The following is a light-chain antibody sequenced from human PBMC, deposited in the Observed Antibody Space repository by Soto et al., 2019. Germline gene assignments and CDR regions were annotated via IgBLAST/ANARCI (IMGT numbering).Light chain of an antibody. Sequence: EVVLAQSPATLSLSTRERATLSCRAGQSINRHLAWYRQKPGQAPRLLIYGASSRATGIPDRFSGSGSGTDFTLTISRLEPEDFAVYYCQPYGSSPKLTFGGGTMADVK. CDR2: GAS. J-gene: IGKJ4*01. CDR1: QSINRH. CDR3: QPYGSSPKLT. V-gene: IGKV3-20*01.